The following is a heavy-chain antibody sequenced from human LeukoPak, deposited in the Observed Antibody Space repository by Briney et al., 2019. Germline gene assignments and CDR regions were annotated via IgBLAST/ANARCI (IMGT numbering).Heavy chain of an antibody. J-gene: IGHJ4*02. CDR2: IYSADSA. V-gene: IGHV3-53*01. Sequence: PGGSLRLSCAASGFTVSRNYMSWVRQAPGKGLEWVSVIYSADSAYCADSVRGRFTISRDNSKNTLYLQMNSLRADDTAVYYCAREVGGGATNYFDYWGQGTLVTVSS. CDR1: GFTVSRNY. D-gene: IGHD1-26*01. CDR3: AREVGGGATNYFDY.